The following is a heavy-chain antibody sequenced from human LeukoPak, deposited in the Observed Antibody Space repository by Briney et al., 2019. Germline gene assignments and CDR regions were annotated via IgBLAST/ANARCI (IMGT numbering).Heavy chain of an antibody. CDR2: INWNGGST. CDR3: ARGLEQWLDFDY. CDR1: GFTFSSYG. V-gene: IGHV3-20*04. Sequence: GGSLRLPCAASGFTFSSYGMSWVRQAPGKGLEWVSGINWNGGSTGYADSVKGRFTISRDNAKNSLYLQMNSLRAEDTALYYCARGLEQWLDFDYWGQGTLVTVSS. D-gene: IGHD6-19*01. J-gene: IGHJ4*02.